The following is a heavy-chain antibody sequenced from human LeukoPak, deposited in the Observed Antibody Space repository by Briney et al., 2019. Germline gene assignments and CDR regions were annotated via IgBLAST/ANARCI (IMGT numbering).Heavy chain of an antibody. CDR3: AKDETYSSSWFSY. D-gene: IGHD6-13*01. V-gene: IGHV3-9*01. CDR2: ISWNSGSI. Sequence: GGSLRLSCAASGFTFHDYAMHWVRQAPGKGLEWVSGISWNSGSIDYADSVEGRFTISRDNARNSLYLQMNSLRPEDTALYYCAKDETYSSSWFSYWGQGTLVTVSS. J-gene: IGHJ4*02. CDR1: GFTFHDYA.